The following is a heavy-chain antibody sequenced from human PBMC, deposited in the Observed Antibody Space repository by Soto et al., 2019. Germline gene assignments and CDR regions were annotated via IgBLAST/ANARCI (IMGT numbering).Heavy chain of an antibody. CDR2: IKSRSEGGAR. Sequence: GGSLRLSCETSGFMFSSAWMSWVRQAPGKGLEWVGRIKSRSEGGARDYAAPVKGRFNISRDDSKNMVYLQMDSLRAEDTAVYYCVEGWNDFWGPGTLVTVS. CDR3: VEGWNDF. CDR1: GFMFSSAW. V-gene: IGHV3-15*01. D-gene: IGHD1-1*01. J-gene: IGHJ4*02.